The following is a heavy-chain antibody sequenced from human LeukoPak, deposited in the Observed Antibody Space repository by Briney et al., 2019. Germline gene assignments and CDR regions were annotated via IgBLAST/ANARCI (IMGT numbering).Heavy chain of an antibody. D-gene: IGHD6-19*01. J-gene: IGHJ4*02. CDR2: IYYSGST. CDR1: GGSISSSSYY. Sequence: SETLSLTCTVSGGSISSSSYYWGWIRQPPGKGLEWIGSIYYSGSTYYNPSLKSRVTISVDTSKNQFSLRLSSVTAADTAVYYCARVSSGWYGIFDYWGQGTLVTVSS. V-gene: IGHV4-39*01. CDR3: ARVSSGWYGIFDY.